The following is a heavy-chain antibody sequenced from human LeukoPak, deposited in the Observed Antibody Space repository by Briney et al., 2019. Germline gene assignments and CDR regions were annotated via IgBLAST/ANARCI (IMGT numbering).Heavy chain of an antibody. D-gene: IGHD4-17*01. Sequence: SVKVSCKASGGTFSSYAISWVRQAPGQGLEWMGGIIPIFGTANYAQKFQGRVTITADKSTSTAYMELSSLRSEDTAVYYCARDSDYGYFKSYYYYYMDVWGKGTTVTVSS. V-gene: IGHV1-69*06. CDR2: IIPIFGTA. CDR1: GGTFSSYA. CDR3: ARDSDYGYFKSYYYYYMDV. J-gene: IGHJ6*03.